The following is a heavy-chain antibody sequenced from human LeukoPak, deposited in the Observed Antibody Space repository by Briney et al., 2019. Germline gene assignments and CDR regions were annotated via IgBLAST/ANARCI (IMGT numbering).Heavy chain of an antibody. J-gene: IGHJ5*02. CDR2: ISGSGGST. Sequence: GGSLRLSCAASGFTFSSYAMSWVRQAPGKGLEWVSAISGSGGSTYYADSVKGRFTISRDNSKNTLYLQMNSLRAEDTAVYYCAEAVRVYYYDSSGYSAWFDPWGQGTLVTVSS. V-gene: IGHV3-23*01. CDR3: AEAVRVYYYDSSGYSAWFDP. D-gene: IGHD3-22*01. CDR1: GFTFSSYA.